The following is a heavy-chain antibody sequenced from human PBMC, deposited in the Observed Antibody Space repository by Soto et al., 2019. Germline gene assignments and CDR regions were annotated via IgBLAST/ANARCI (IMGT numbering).Heavy chain of an antibody. CDR1: GYTFTDYD. J-gene: IGHJ3*01. D-gene: IGHD2-2*01. CDR3: ARDSSTTNPV. Sequence: QVQLVQSGAEVRRPGTSVMVSCKTSGYTFTDYDINWVRQATGQGLEWMGWMNPNSGNTGYAQKFQGRVSMTRNTATSTAYMELSSLRSDDTAIYYCARDSSTTNPVWGKGTMVTVSS. V-gene: IGHV1-8*01. CDR2: MNPNSGNT.